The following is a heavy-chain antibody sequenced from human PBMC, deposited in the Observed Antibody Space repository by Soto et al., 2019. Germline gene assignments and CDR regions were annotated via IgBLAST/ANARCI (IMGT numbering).Heavy chain of an antibody. CDR1: SGPSRSHN. CDR3: VRQGIGDLHGLVDV. V-gene: IGHV4-59*08. CDR2: VYYTGST. J-gene: IGHJ6*02. D-gene: IGHD3-10*01. Sequence: QVQLQQSGPGLVKPSETLSLTCTVSSGPSRSHNWGWIRQPPGRGLEWIGYVYYTGSTSYNPSLKSRVTISADTSTNHISLTLNSVTAADTAVYYCVRQGIGDLHGLVDVWGQGTTVSVSS.